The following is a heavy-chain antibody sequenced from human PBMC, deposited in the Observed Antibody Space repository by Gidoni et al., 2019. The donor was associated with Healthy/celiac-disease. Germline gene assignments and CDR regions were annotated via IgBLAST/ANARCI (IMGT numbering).Heavy chain of an antibody. V-gene: IGHV5-51*01. CDR1: GYSFTSYW. D-gene: IGHD6-13*01. Sequence: DGKKPGESLKISCKGSGYSFTSYWIGWVRQMPGKGLEWMGIIYPGDSDTRYSPSFQGQVTISADKSISTAYLQWSSLKASDTAMYYCARFSKQQLVLEYWFDPWGQGTLVTVSS. CDR3: ARFSKQQLVLEYWFDP. CDR2: IYPGDSDT. J-gene: IGHJ5*02.